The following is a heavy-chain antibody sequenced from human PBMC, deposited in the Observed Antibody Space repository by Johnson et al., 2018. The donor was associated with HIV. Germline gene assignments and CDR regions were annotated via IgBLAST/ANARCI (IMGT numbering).Heavy chain of an antibody. V-gene: IGHV3-15*01. D-gene: IGHD1-1*01. Sequence: EVQLVESGGGLVKPGGSLRLSCAASGFTFSNAWMNWVRQAPGKGLEWVGRVKSKTDGGTTDYAAPVQGRFTISRDASKNTLYLQMNSLKTEDTAVYYCTTGLYWNDAFDIWGQGTMVTVSS. J-gene: IGHJ3*02. CDR1: GFTFSNAW. CDR2: VKSKTDGGTT. CDR3: TTGLYWNDAFDI.